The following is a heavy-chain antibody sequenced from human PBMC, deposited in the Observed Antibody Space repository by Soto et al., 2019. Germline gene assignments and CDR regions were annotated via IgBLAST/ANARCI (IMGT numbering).Heavy chain of an antibody. V-gene: IGHV4-59*01. CDR1: GGSISSYY. CDR2: IYYSGST. J-gene: IGHJ6*02. CDR3: ARVLVRGVITYYYGMDV. D-gene: IGHD3-10*01. Sequence: SETLSLTCTVSGGSISSYYWSWIRQPPGKGLEWIGYIYYSGSTNYNPSLKSRVTISVDTSKNQFSLKLSSVTAADTAVYYCARVLVRGVITYYYGMDVWGQGTTVTVSS.